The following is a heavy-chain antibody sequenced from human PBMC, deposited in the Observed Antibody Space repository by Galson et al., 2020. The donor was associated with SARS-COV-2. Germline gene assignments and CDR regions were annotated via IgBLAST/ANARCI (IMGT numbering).Heavy chain of an antibody. CDR1: GFTFSDYY. CDR2: ISSSGSTI. CDR3: AGEADDYGILGDPLYGMDV. Sequence: NSGGSLRLSCAASGFTFSDYYMSWIRQAPGKGLEWVSYISSSGSTIYYADSVKGRFTISRDNAKNSLYLQMNSLRAEDKAVYYCAGEADDYGILGDPLYGMDVWGQVTTVTVSS. J-gene: IGHJ6*02. V-gene: IGHV3-11*01. D-gene: IGHD4-17*01.